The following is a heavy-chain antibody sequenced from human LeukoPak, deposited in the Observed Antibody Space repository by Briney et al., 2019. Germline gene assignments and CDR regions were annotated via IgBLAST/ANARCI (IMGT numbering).Heavy chain of an antibody. Sequence: GRSLRLSCAASGFTFSDYYMSWIRQAPGKGLEWVSYISSSGSTIYYADSVKGRFTISRDNAKNSLYLQMNRLRAEDTAVYYCAREGVHYYDFWSGLGYFDYWGQGTLVTVSS. V-gene: IGHV3-11*04. J-gene: IGHJ4*02. D-gene: IGHD3-3*01. CDR1: GFTFSDYY. CDR3: AREGVHYYDFWSGLGYFDY. CDR2: ISSSGSTI.